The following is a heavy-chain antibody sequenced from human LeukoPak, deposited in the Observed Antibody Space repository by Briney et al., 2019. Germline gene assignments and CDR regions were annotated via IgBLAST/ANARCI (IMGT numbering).Heavy chain of an antibody. V-gene: IGHV3-23*01. Sequence: GGSVRLFCAASGFTFSSYAMSWVRQAPGKGLEWVSAISGSGGSTYYADSVKGRFTISGDNSKNTLYLQMNSLRAEDTAVYYCANLPTVTDNRPFDYWGQGTLVTVSS. CDR1: GFTFSSYA. CDR2: ISGSGGST. J-gene: IGHJ4*02. D-gene: IGHD4-17*01. CDR3: ANLPTVTDNRPFDY.